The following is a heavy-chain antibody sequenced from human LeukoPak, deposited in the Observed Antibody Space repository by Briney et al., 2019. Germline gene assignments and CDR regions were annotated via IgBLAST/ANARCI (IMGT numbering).Heavy chain of an antibody. V-gene: IGHV3-23*01. J-gene: IGHJ4*01. D-gene: IGHD6-19*01. CDR1: GFTFSNSA. Sequence: GSLRLSCAASGFTFSNSAMSWVRQAPGKGLEWVSTLSGSGITTYYADSVKGRFTISGDNSKNTLYLQMNSLRAEDTAVYYCAKGIYSSGWSYFDYWGHGTLVTVSS. CDR2: LSGSGITT. CDR3: AKGIYSSGWSYFDY.